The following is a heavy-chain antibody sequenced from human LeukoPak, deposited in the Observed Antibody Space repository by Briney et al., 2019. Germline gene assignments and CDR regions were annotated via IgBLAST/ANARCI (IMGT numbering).Heavy chain of an antibody. CDR1: GFTFSNYT. J-gene: IGHJ4*02. CDR2: ISRISTYI. V-gene: IGHV3-21*01. CDR3: VRGSYGSGSLADGRWC. Sequence: GGSLRLSCAVSGFTFSNYTMNWVRQAPGKGLEWVSSISRISTYIYYADSVKGRFTISRDNAKKSLYLQMNSLRAEDTAVYYCVRGSYGSGSLADGRWCWGQGTLVTVSS. D-gene: IGHD3-10*01.